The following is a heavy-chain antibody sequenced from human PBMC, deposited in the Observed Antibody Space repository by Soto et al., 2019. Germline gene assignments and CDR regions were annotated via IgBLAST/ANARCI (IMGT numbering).Heavy chain of an antibody. CDR2: IYNTGST. J-gene: IGHJ4*02. V-gene: IGHV4-59*08. Sequence: SETLSLTCTVSGGSISGYYWSWIRQPPGKGLEWIGYIYNTGSTNYNPSLKSRVTISVDTSKNQFSLKLSSVTAADTAVYYCARLGPGTGMTTVTIFDYWGQGTLVTVSS. CDR1: GGSISGYY. D-gene: IGHD4-17*01. CDR3: ARLGPGTGMTTVTIFDY.